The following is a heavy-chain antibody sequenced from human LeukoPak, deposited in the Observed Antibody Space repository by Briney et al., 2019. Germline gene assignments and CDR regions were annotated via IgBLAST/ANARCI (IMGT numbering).Heavy chain of an antibody. CDR1: GFTVSSNY. CDR2: MYSGGST. J-gene: IGHJ6*02. D-gene: IGHD2-2*01. Sequence: GGSLRLSCAASGFTVSSNYMNWVRQAPGKGLEWVSVMYSGGSTFYGDSVKGRFTISRDNSMNTLYLQMNSLRVNDTAVYYCAREQVVVGRGYYGMDVWGQGTTVTVSS. CDR3: AREQVVVGRGYYGMDV. V-gene: IGHV3-66*01.